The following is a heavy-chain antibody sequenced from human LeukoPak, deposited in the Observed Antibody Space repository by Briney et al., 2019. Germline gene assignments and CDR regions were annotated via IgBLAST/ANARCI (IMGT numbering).Heavy chain of an antibody. CDR1: GFTFDDYA. Sequence: GRSLRLSCAASGFTFDDYAMHWVRQAPGKGLEWVSGISWNSGSIGYADSVKGRFTISRDNAKNSLYLQMNSLRAEGTALYYCAKALNQEGIPDWGQGTLVTVSS. V-gene: IGHV3-9*01. D-gene: IGHD5-18*01. J-gene: IGHJ4*02. CDR2: ISWNSGSI. CDR3: AKALNQEGIPD.